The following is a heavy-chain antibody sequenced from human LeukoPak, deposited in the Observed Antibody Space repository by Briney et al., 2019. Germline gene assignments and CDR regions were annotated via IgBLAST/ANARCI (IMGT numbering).Heavy chain of an antibody. Sequence: PSETLSLTCSVSGGSINNYYWSWIRQPPGKGLEWIGYIYHSGSTKYNPSLKSRVTISVDTSKNQFSLKLTSVTAADTAVYYCAKARPLDSSSWSHGDYWGQGTLVTVSS. CDR1: GGSINNYY. J-gene: IGHJ4*02. CDR3: AKARPLDSSSWSHGDY. CDR2: IYHSGST. V-gene: IGHV4-59*01. D-gene: IGHD6-13*01.